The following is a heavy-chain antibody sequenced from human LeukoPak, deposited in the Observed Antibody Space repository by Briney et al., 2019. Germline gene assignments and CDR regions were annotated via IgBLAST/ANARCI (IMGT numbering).Heavy chain of an antibody. CDR2: IYTSGST. J-gene: IGHJ4*02. V-gene: IGHV4-61*02. D-gene: IGHD5-18*01. Sequence: PSETLSLTCTVSGGSISSGSYYWSWIRQLAGKGLEWIGRIYTSGSTNYNPSLKSRVTISVDTSKNQFSLKLSSVTAADTAVYYCARGQYSYGNDYWGQGTLVTVSS. CDR1: GGSISSGSYY. CDR3: ARGQYSYGNDY.